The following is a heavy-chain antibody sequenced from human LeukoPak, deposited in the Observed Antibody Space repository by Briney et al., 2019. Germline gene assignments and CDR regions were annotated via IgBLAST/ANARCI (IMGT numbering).Heavy chain of an antibody. V-gene: IGHV4-59*12. D-gene: IGHD2-15*01. CDR2: IYHSGST. CDR1: GGSISSYY. Sequence: SETLSLTCTVSGGSISSYYWSWIRQPPGKGLEWIGYIYHSGSTYYNPSLKSRVTISVDRSKNQFSLKLSSVTAADTAVYYCARAYSAFDIWGQGTMVTVSS. J-gene: IGHJ3*02. CDR3: ARAYSAFDI.